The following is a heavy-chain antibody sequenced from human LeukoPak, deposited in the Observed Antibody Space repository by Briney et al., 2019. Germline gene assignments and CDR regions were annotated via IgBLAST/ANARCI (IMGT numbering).Heavy chain of an antibody. D-gene: IGHD3-10*01. Sequence: ASVKVSCKASGYTFTSYGISWLRQAPGQGLEWMGCISAYNGNTNYAQKLQGRVTMTTDTSTSTAYMELRSLRSDDTAVYYCARVHGSGSYYSPHWYYYYGMDVWGQGTTVTVSS. CDR1: GYTFTSYG. CDR2: ISAYNGNT. V-gene: IGHV1-18*01. CDR3: ARVHGSGSYYSPHWYYYYGMDV. J-gene: IGHJ6*02.